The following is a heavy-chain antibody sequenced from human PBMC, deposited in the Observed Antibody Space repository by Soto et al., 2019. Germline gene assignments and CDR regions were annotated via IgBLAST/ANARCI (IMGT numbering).Heavy chain of an antibody. Sequence: QVQLVESGGGLVKPGGSLRLSCAASGLTFSDHYMTWIRQAPGKGLEWISYISSSAGTIYYADSVKGRFTISRDNAKNSLYLQMTNLRAEDTAVYYCARAPYFGSGTYYYYALDVWGKVTTVTVSS. CDR3: ARAPYFGSGTYYYYALDV. CDR1: GLTFSDHY. V-gene: IGHV3-11*01. J-gene: IGHJ6*04. CDR2: ISSSAGTI. D-gene: IGHD3-10*01.